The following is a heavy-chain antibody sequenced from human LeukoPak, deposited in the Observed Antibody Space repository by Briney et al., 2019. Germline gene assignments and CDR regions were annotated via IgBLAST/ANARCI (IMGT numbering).Heavy chain of an antibody. J-gene: IGHJ5*02. CDR3: ARGYCSSTSCYRTGFDP. Sequence: ASVKVSCKASGYTFTRYGISWVRQAPGQGLEWMGWISAYNGNTNYAQKLQGRVTMTTDTSTSTAYMELRSLRSDDTAVYYCARGYCSSTSCYRTGFDPWGQGTLVTVSS. V-gene: IGHV1-18*01. CDR1: GYTFTRYG. D-gene: IGHD2-2*01. CDR2: ISAYNGNT.